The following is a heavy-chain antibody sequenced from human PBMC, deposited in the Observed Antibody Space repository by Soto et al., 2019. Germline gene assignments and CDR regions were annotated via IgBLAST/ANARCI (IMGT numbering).Heavy chain of an antibody. CDR3: AKLSVAAWYLDL. Sequence: EAQLLESGGDLVQPGGSLRVSCAASGFTFSSSGMSWVRQAPGKGLEWLSVISGSGSSAYYADSVKGRFTISRDNSKNTLYLQMNSLRAEDTAIYYCAKLSVAAWYLDLWGRGTLLTVSS. CDR2: ISGSGSSA. D-gene: IGHD6-19*01. V-gene: IGHV3-23*01. CDR1: GFTFSSSG. J-gene: IGHJ2*01.